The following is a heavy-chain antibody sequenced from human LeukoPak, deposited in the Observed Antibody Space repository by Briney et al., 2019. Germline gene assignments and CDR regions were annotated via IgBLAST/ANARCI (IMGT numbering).Heavy chain of an antibody. CDR2: ISYDGSNK. V-gene: IGHV3-30-3*01. CDR1: GFTFSSYA. CDR3: ARRGPLYYYGMDV. J-gene: IGHJ6*02. Sequence: GGSLRLSCAASGFTFSSYAMHWVRQAPGKGLEWVAVISYDGSNKYYADSVKGRFTISRDNSKNTLYLQMNSLRAEDTAVHYCARRGPLYYYGMDVWGQGTTVTVSS.